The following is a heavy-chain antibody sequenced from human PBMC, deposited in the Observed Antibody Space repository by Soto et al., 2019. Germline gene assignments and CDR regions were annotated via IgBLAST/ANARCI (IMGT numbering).Heavy chain of an antibody. D-gene: IGHD4-17*01. CDR1: GGSISSYY. V-gene: IGHV4-59*08. J-gene: IGHJ5*02. CDR3: ARYHPYRDTNWFDP. Sequence: SETLSLTCTVSGGSISSYYWRWIRQPPGKGLEWIGYIYYSGSTNYNPSLKSRVTISVDTSKNQFSLKLSSVTAADTAVYYCARYHPYRDTNWFDPPGQGTLVTIS. CDR2: IYYSGST.